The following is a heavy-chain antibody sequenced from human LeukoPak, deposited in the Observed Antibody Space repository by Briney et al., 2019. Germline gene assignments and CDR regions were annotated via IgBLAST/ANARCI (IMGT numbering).Heavy chain of an antibody. CDR2: IQDKGRDK. CDR3: AKDSRVWAFDY. J-gene: IGHJ4*02. D-gene: IGHD5/OR15-5a*01. Sequence: SGGSLRPSCAASGFTFTTYGFHWVRQAPGKGLEWVTFIQDKGRDKSYADSVKGRFTISRDNSKSTLYLHMNSLRAEDTAVYYCAKDSRVWAFDYWGQGTLVTVSS. CDR1: GFTFTTYG. V-gene: IGHV3-30*02.